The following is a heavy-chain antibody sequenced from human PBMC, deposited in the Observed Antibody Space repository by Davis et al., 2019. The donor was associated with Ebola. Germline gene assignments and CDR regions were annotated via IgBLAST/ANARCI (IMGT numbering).Heavy chain of an antibody. CDR1: GFTFSSYA. D-gene: IGHD4-23*01. V-gene: IGHV3-30-3*01. J-gene: IGHJ6*04. Sequence: GESLKISCAASGFTFSSYAMHWVRQAPGKGLEWVAVISYDGSKKYYADSVKGRFTISRDNSKKTLYLQMNSLRDEDTAVYYCARVGGGNSVGLWDYYYGMDVWGKGTTVTVSS. CDR3: ARVGGGNSVGLWDYYYGMDV. CDR2: ISYDGSKK.